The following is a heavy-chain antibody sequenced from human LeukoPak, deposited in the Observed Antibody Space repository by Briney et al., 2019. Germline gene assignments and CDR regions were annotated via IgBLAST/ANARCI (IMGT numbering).Heavy chain of an antibody. D-gene: IGHD2-2*01. J-gene: IGHJ4*02. CDR3: ARVRACSSTSCPGGYFDY. CDR2: ISSSGSTI. V-gene: IGHV3-11*04. Sequence: AGGSLRLSCAASGFTFSDYYMSWIRQAPGKGLEWVSYISSSGSTIYYADSVKGRFTISRDNAKNSLYLQMNSLRAEDTAVYYCARVRACSSTSCPGGYFDYWGQGTLVTVSS. CDR1: GFTFSDYY.